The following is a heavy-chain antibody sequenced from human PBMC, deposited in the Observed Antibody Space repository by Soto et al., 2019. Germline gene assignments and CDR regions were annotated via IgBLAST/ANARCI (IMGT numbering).Heavy chain of an antibody. CDR3: ARAPYSSRVNWFDP. V-gene: IGHV1-18*01. CDR2: ISAYNGNT. D-gene: IGHD6-13*01. Sequence: ASVKVSCKASGYTFTSYGISWVRQAPGQGLEWMGWISAYNGNTNYAQKFQGRVTITADKSTSTAYMELSSLRSEDTAVYYCARAPYSSRVNWFDPWGQGTLVTVSS. CDR1: GYTFTSYG. J-gene: IGHJ5*02.